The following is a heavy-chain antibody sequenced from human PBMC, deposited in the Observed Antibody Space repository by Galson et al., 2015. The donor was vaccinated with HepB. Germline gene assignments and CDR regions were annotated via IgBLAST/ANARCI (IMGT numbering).Heavy chain of an antibody. J-gene: IGHJ4*02. CDR1: GYTFTTYS. D-gene: IGHD3-10*01. V-gene: IGHV1-3*04. CDR2: INTGNGDT. CDR3: ARVRGPSVNTFDY. Sequence: VKVSCKASGYTFTTYSMHWVRQAPGQRLQWMGWINTGNGDTRYSQNFQGRVTITRDTSATTAYMVLRSLRSDDTAVYYCARVRGPSVNTFDYWGQGTLVTVSS.